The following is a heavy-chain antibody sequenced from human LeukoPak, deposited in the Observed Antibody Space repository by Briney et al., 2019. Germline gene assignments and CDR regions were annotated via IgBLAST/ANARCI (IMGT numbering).Heavy chain of an antibody. CDR2: ISYDGSNK. Sequence: GGSLRLSCAASGFIFSSYGMYWVRQAPGKGLEWVAIISYDGSNKYYADSVKGRFTISRDNSKSTLYLQMNSLRAEDSAVYYCVKDLMTTVINYNYHGMDVWGQGTTVTVSS. J-gene: IGHJ6*01. CDR1: GFIFSSYG. V-gene: IGHV3-30*18. CDR3: VKDLMTTVINYNYHGMDV. D-gene: IGHD4-11*01.